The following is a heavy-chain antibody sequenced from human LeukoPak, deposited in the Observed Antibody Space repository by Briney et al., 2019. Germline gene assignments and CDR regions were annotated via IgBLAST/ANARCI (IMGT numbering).Heavy chain of an antibody. V-gene: IGHV4-34*01. Sequence: SETLSLTCAVYGGSFGGYYWSWIRQPPGKGLEWIGEINHSGSTNYNPSLKSRVTISADTSKNQFSLKLSSVTAADTAVYYCATGRGYSGYDDVDYWGQGTLVTVSS. J-gene: IGHJ4*02. CDR2: INHSGST. CDR3: ATGRGYSGYDDVDY. CDR1: GGSFGGYY. D-gene: IGHD5-12*01.